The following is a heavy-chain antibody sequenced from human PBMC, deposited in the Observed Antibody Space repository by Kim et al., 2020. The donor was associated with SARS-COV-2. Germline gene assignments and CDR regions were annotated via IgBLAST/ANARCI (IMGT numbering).Heavy chain of an antibody. Sequence: STTTSADSVKGRFTISKYNAMNTLYLQMHSLRAEDTSLYYCARQSTHYCGYWGQGTLVTVSS. CDR3: ARQSTHYCGY. D-gene: IGHD2-15*01. V-gene: IGHV3-74*01. CDR2: STT. J-gene: IGHJ4*02.